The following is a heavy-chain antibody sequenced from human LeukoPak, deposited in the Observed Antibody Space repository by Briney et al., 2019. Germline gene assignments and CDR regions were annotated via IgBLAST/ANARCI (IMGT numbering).Heavy chain of an antibody. CDR3: VRGSCSSTSCYRSFDY. Sequence: PGGSLRLSCAASGFTFSSNGMHWVRQAPGKGLEWVTLILYDGSNEHYADSVKGRFTISRDNSKNTLYLQMNSLRAEDTAVYYCVRGSCSSTSCYRSFDYWGQGTLVTVSS. D-gene: IGHD2-2*02. J-gene: IGHJ4*02. CDR2: ILYDGSNE. CDR1: GFTFSSNG. V-gene: IGHV3-33*01.